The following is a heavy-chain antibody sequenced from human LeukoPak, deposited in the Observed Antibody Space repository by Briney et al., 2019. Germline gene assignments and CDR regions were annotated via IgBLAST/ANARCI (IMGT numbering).Heavy chain of an antibody. CDR2: INHSGST. CDR1: GGSISSSSYY. J-gene: IGHJ4*02. CDR3: ARAIEVGAMTPFDY. V-gene: IGHV4-39*07. D-gene: IGHD1-26*01. Sequence: KPSETLSLTCTVSGGSISSSSYYWGWIRQPPGKGLEWIGEINHSGSTYYNPSLKSRVTISVDTSKNQFSLKLSSVTAADTAVYYCARAIEVGAMTPFDYWDQGTLVTVSS.